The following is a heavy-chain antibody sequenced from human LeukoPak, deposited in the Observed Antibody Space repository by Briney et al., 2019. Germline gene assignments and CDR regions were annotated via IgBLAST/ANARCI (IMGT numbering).Heavy chain of an antibody. J-gene: IGHJ5*02. Sequence: GRSLRLSCAASGFTFSSYGMHWVRQAPGKGLEWVAVISYDGSNKYYADSVKGRFTISRDNSKNTLYLQMNSLRAEDTAVYYCAKDRIAVAANWFDPWGQGTLVTVSS. CDR3: AKDRIAVAANWFDP. CDR2: ISYDGSNK. D-gene: IGHD6-19*01. V-gene: IGHV3-30*18. CDR1: GFTFSSYG.